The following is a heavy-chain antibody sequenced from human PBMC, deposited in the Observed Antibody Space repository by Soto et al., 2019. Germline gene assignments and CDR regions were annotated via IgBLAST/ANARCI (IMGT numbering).Heavy chain of an antibody. J-gene: IGHJ6*02. V-gene: IGHV3-66*01. CDR3: ASSSAVDGYSYGYYYYGMDV. CDR1: GFTVSNNY. D-gene: IGHD5-18*01. Sequence: GGSLRLSCAASGFTVSNNYMTWVRQAPGKGLEWVSVIYSGGSTYYADSVKGRFTISRDDSKNTLFLQMNSLRAEDTAVYYCASSSAVDGYSYGYYYYGMDVWGQGTTVTVSS. CDR2: IYSGGST.